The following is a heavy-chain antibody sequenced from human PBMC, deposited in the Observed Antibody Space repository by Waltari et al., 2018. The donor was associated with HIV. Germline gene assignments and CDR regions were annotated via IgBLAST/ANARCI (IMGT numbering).Heavy chain of an antibody. CDR3: AKVSPSGGGFSSFDY. J-gene: IGHJ4*02. D-gene: IGHD1-26*01. V-gene: IGHV3-30*18. CDR1: GFIFSSYG. CDR2: ISYDGSNK. Sequence: VQLVESGGGVVQPGRSLRLSCAASGFIFSSYGMHWVRQAPGKGLEWVAVISYDGSNKYYADSVKGRFTISRDNSKNTLYLQMNSLRAEDTAVYYCAKVSPSGGGFSSFDYWGQGTLVTVSS.